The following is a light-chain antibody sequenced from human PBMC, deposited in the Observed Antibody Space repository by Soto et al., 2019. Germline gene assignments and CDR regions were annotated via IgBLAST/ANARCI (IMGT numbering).Light chain of an antibody. CDR1: SSDIGGYDY. CDR2: GVT. J-gene: IGLJ1*01. V-gene: IGLV2-14*01. CDR3: TSYTSSSTHV. Sequence: QSVLTQPASVSGSPGQSITITCTGTSSDIGGYDYVSWYQHHPGKAPKVIIHGVTNRPSGVSHRFSGSKSANTASLTISGLQAEDEADYYCTSYTSSSTHVFGTGTKVTVL.